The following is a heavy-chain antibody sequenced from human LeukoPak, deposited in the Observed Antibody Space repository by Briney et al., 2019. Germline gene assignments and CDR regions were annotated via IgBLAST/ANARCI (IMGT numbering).Heavy chain of an antibody. J-gene: IGHJ4*02. CDR1: GGSISSGSYY. CDR2: IYTSGST. CDR3: ARGTMVRGVIDYFDY. V-gene: IGHV4-61*02. Sequence: SQTLSLTCTVSGGSISSGSYYWSWIRQPAGKGLEWIGRIYTSGSTNYNPSLKSRVTMSVDTSKNQFSLKLSSVTAADTAVYYCARGTMVRGVIDYFDYWGQGTLVTVSS. D-gene: IGHD3-10*01.